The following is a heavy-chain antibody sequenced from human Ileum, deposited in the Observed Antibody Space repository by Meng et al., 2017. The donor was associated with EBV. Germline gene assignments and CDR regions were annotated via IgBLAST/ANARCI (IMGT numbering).Heavy chain of an antibody. CDR1: CSTISSYY. D-gene: IGHD2-15*01. CDR3: ARGGWSLDY. CDR2: IDYRWST. V-gene: IGHV4-59*08. J-gene: IGHJ4*02. Sequence: QAQLQGSAPGVANPSCTRSCTCLGSCSTISSYYWSWNRPPPGKGLEWIGYIDYRWSTNYTPSLKSRVTISVDTSKNQFSLNLSSVTPADTAVYYCARGGWSLDYWGQGTLVTVSS.